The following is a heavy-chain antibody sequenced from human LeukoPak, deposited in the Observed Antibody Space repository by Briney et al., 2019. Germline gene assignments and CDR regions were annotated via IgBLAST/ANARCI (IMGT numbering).Heavy chain of an antibody. CDR3: AKAGGFDWLTLDY. Sequence: GGSLRLSCTVSGFSFGSEAMSWVRQAPGRGLEWVSSISPAGGTTYYADSVKGRFTISRDNSKNTLYLQMNSLRAEDTAVYYCAKAGGFDWLTLDYWGQGTLVTVSS. CDR2: ISPAGGTT. V-gene: IGHV3-23*01. D-gene: IGHD3-9*01. CDR1: GFSFGSEA. J-gene: IGHJ4*02.